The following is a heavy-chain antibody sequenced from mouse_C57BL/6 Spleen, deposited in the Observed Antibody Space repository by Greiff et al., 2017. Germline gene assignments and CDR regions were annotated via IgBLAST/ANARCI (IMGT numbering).Heavy chain of an antibody. D-gene: IGHD3-1*01. V-gene: IGHV5-4*01. CDR3: ARDLGFYCFDY. Sequence: EVKLVESGGGLVKPGGSLKLSCAASGFTFSSYAMSWVRQTPEKRLEWVATISDGGSYTYYPDNVKGRFTISRDNAKNNLYLQMSHLKSEDTAMYYCARDLGFYCFDYWGQGTTLTVSS. CDR2: ISDGGSYT. CDR1: GFTFSSYA. J-gene: IGHJ2*01.